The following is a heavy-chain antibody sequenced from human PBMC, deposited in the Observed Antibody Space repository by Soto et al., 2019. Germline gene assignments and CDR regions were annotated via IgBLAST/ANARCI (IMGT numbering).Heavy chain of an antibody. J-gene: IGHJ5*02. CDR3: ARSMVRGVIITLVWFDP. CDR2: INHSGST. Sequence: SETLSLTCAVYGGSFSGYYWSLIRQPPGKGLEWIGEINHSGSTNYNPSLKSRVTISVDTSKNQFSLKLSSVTAADTAVYYCARSMVRGVIITLVWFDPWGQGTLVTVSS. D-gene: IGHD3-10*01. CDR1: GGSFSGYY. V-gene: IGHV4-34*01.